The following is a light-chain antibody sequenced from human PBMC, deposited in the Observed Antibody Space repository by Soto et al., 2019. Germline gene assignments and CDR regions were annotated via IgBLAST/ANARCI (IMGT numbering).Light chain of an antibody. CDR2: VAS. J-gene: IGKJ4*01. Sequence: DIQMTQSPSSLSASVGDRVVIICRASQGISSWLAWYQQKPGSDPKSLIYVASYLQDGVPARFSGDGSGIEITLTISNLQSEYFATYSCQQYKTYPLTFGGGTKVEI. CDR1: QGISSW. V-gene: IGKV1D-16*01. CDR3: QQYKTYPLT.